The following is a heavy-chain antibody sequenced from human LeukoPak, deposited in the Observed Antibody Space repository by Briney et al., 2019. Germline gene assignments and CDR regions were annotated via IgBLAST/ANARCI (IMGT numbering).Heavy chain of an antibody. D-gene: IGHD3-22*01. Sequence: SVKVSCKASGGTFSSYAISWVRQAPGQGLEWMGGIIPIFGTANYAQKFQGRVTITADESTSTAYMELSSLRSEDTAVYYCARDRSDYYDSSGYGPIDYWGQGTLVTASS. CDR2: IIPIFGTA. J-gene: IGHJ4*02. CDR3: ARDRSDYYDSSGYGPIDY. CDR1: GGTFSSYA. V-gene: IGHV1-69*13.